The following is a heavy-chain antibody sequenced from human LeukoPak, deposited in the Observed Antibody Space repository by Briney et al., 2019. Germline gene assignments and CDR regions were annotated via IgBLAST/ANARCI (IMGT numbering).Heavy chain of an antibody. J-gene: IGHJ6*03. D-gene: IGHD3-9*01. CDR3: ARDGGARNYDILTGFASPHYYMDV. CDR1: GYTFTGYY. Sequence: ASVKVSCKASGYTFTGYYMHWVRQAPGQGLEWMGWINPNSGGTNYAQKLQGRVTMTTDTSTSTAYMELRSLRSDDTAVYYCARDGGARNYDILTGFASPHYYMDVWGKGTTVTISS. V-gene: IGHV1-2*02. CDR2: INPNSGGT.